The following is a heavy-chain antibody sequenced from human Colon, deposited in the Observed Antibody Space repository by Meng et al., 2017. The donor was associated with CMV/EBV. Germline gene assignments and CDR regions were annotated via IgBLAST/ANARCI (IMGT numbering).Heavy chain of an antibody. Sequence: GESLKISCAASGFTFGSYWMSWVRQAPGKGLEWVANIKQDGSEKYYVDSVKGRFTISRDNAKNSLYLQMNSLRAEDTAVYYCAREQQASGWFPYFDYWGQGTLVTVSS. D-gene: IGHD6-19*01. CDR3: AREQQASGWFPYFDY. J-gene: IGHJ4*02. CDR1: GFTFGSYW. V-gene: IGHV3-7*01. CDR2: IKQDGSEK.